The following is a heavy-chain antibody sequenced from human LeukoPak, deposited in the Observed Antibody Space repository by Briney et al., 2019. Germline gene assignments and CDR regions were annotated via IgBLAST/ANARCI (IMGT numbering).Heavy chain of an antibody. J-gene: IGHJ3*02. CDR1: GYTFTGYY. Sequence: ASVKVSCKASGYTFTGYYMHWVRQAPGQGLEWMGIINPSGGSTSYAQKFQGRVTMTRDMSTSTVYMELSSLRSEDTAVYYCARDHPSDCSGGSCYWNDAFDIWGQGTMVTVSS. D-gene: IGHD2-15*01. CDR2: INPSGGST. CDR3: ARDHPSDCSGGSCYWNDAFDI. V-gene: IGHV1-46*01.